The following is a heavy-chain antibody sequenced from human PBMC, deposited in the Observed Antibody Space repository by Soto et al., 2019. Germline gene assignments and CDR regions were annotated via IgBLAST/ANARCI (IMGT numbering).Heavy chain of an antibody. CDR3: ARGIATGQLCP. J-gene: IGHJ5*02. CDR1: GYTFTRYT. Sequence: ASVKVSCKASGYTFTRYTMNWVRQAPGQRLEWMGWINPDNGNTKSSQKFQDRVIITRDTSASPAYMDLSSLRSQDTAVYYFARGIATGQLCPWGQGTRVTVSS. V-gene: IGHV1-3*01. CDR2: INPDNGNT. D-gene: IGHD2-2*01.